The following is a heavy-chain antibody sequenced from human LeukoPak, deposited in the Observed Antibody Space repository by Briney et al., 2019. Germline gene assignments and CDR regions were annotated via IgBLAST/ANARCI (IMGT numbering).Heavy chain of an antibody. CDR2: IIPIFGTA. Sequence: ASVKVSCKASGGTFSSYAISGVRQAPGQGLEWMGGIIPIFGTANYAQKFQGRVTITTDESTSTAYMELSSLRSEDTAVYYCARERGSSGHHFDIWGQGTMVTVSS. D-gene: IGHD3-22*01. CDR3: ARERGSSGHHFDI. J-gene: IGHJ3*02. V-gene: IGHV1-69*05. CDR1: GGTFSSYA.